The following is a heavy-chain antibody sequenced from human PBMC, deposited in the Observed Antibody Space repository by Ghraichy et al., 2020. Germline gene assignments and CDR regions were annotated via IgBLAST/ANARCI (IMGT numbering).Heavy chain of an antibody. J-gene: IGHJ4*02. Sequence: SETLSLTCAVYGGSFSGYYWSWIRQPPGKGLEWIGEINHSGSTNYNPSLKSRVTISVDTSKNQFSLKLSSVTAADTAVYYCARLAATNKSYWGQGTLVTVSS. V-gene: IGHV4-34*01. D-gene: IGHD5-24*01. CDR3: ARLAATNKSY. CDR1: GGSFSGYY. CDR2: INHSGST.